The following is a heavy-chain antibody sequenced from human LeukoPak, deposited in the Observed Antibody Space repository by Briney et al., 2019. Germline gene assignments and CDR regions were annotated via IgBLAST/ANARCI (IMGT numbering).Heavy chain of an antibody. V-gene: IGHV4-4*02. D-gene: IGHD3-3*01. J-gene: IGHJ4*02. CDR2: VHLDGRT. CDR1: GGSISSTNW. CDR3: AREGGFYRPLDY. Sequence: PSETLSLTCGVSGGSISSTNWWTWIRQPPGKGLEWIGEVHLDGRTNYNPSLESRLTMSVDLSENHISPKLTSVTAADTAVYYCAREGGFYRPLDYTGQGTLVTVSS.